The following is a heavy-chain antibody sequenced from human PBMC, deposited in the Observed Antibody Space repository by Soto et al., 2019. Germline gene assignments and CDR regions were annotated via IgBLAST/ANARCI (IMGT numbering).Heavy chain of an antibody. Sequence: ASVKVSCKASGYTFTSYAMHWVRQAPGQRLQWLGWIDADNGKTKYSQTFQGRVTISRDTSASTTYMELSSLKSEDTAVYYCARGHWTQTLADYYLDFWAQGTLVTVSS. CDR3: ARGHWTQTLADYYLDF. D-gene: IGHD1-1*01. J-gene: IGHJ4*02. CDR1: GYTFTSYA. V-gene: IGHV1-3*01. CDR2: IDADNGKT.